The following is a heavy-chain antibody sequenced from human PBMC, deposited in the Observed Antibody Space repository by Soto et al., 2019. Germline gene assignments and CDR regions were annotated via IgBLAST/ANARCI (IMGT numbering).Heavy chain of an antibody. V-gene: IGHV1-46*01. D-gene: IGHD6-19*01. Sequence: ASVKVSCKASGYTFTSYYMHWVRQAPGQGLEWMGIINPNDGSTNYAQKFQGRVTMTTDTSTSTVYMELRSLRSDDTAVYYCARDPSSRLVRDYYYYYGMDVWGQGTTVTVSS. CDR1: GYTFTSYY. J-gene: IGHJ6*02. CDR2: INPNDGST. CDR3: ARDPSSRLVRDYYYYYGMDV.